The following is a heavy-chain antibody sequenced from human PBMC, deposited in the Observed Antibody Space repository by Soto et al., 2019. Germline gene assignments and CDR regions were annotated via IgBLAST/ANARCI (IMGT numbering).Heavy chain of an antibody. J-gene: IGHJ6*02. V-gene: IGHV1-18*01. CDR1: GYTFTSYG. Sequence: QVQLVQSGAEVKKPGASVKVSCKASGYTFTSYGISWVRQAPGQGREWVAWISAYNGSTNYAQKLQGRVTMTTDTSTSTAYMELRSLRSDDTAVYYCARVRGVGGNYYGMDVWGQGTTVTVSS. CDR3: ARVRGVGGNYYGMDV. CDR2: ISAYNGST. D-gene: IGHD1-26*01.